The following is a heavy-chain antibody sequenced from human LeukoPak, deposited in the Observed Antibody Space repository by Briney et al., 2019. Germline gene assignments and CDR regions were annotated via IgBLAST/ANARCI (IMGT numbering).Heavy chain of an antibody. CDR3: ARVQYQLLADAFDI. D-gene: IGHD2-2*01. V-gene: IGHV3-21*01. J-gene: IGHJ3*02. CDR2: ISSSSSYI. Sequence: GGSLRLSCAASGFTFSSYSMSWVRQAPGKGLEWVSSISSSSSYIYYADSVKGRFTISRDNAKNSLYLQMNSLRAEDTAVYYCARVQYQLLADAFDIWGQGTMVTVSS. CDR1: GFTFSSYS.